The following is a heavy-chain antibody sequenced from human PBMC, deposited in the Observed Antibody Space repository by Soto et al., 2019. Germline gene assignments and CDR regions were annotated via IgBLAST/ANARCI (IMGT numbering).Heavy chain of an antibody. Sequence: PSETLSLTCAVYGGSFSGYYWSWIRQPPGKGLEWIGEINHSGSTNYNPSLKSRVTISVDTSKNQFSLKLSSVTAADTAVYYCARGFTQQYSSSSAEIFWFDPWGQGTLVTVSS. CDR3: ARGFTQQYSSSSAEIFWFDP. CDR2: INHSGST. CDR1: GGSFSGYY. J-gene: IGHJ5*02. D-gene: IGHD6-6*01. V-gene: IGHV4-34*01.